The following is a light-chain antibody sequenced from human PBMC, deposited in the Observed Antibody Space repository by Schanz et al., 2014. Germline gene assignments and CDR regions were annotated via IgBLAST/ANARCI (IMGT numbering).Light chain of an antibody. V-gene: IGKV1-39*01. Sequence: DIQMTQSPSSLSASVGDRVTITCRASQSISSYLNWYQQKPGKAPKLLIYAASSLQSGVPSRFSGSGSGTDFTLTISSLQPEDFATYYCQQFNNYPPQLTFGGGTKVEIK. CDR1: QSISSY. J-gene: IGKJ4*01. CDR2: AAS. CDR3: QQFNNYPPQLT.